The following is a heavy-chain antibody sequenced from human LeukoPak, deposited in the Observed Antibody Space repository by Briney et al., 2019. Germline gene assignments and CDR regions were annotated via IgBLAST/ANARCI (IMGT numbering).Heavy chain of an antibody. D-gene: IGHD1-26*01. Sequence: QPGGSLRLSCAASGFTFSDYWMSWVRQAPGKGLEWVANIKQDGTEKNYVDSVKGRFIISRDNAKNSLYLQLSSLRADDTAVYYCARGSRRVGATGGSDSWGQGTLVTVSS. V-gene: IGHV3-7*03. CDR1: GFTFSDYW. J-gene: IGHJ4*02. CDR2: IKQDGTEK. CDR3: ARGSRRVGATGGSDS.